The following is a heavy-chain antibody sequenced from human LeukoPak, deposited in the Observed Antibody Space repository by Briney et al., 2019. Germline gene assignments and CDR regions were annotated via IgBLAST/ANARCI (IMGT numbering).Heavy chain of an antibody. V-gene: IGHV1-2*02. CDR1: GYTFTGYY. D-gene: IGHD6-6*01. CDR2: INPNSGGT. Sequence: GASVKVSCKASGYTFTGYYMHWVRQAPGQGLEWMGWINPNSGGTNYAQKFQGRVTMTRDTSISTAYMELSRLRSDDTAVYYCARGSSSPGGPGAFDIWGQGTMVTVSS. J-gene: IGHJ3*02. CDR3: ARGSSSPGGPGAFDI.